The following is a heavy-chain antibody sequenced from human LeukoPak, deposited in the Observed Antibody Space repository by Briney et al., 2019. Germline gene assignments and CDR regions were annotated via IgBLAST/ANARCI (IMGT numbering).Heavy chain of an antibody. CDR1: GFTFSSYS. Sequence: NPGGSLRLSCSASGFTFSSYSMTWVRQAPGKGLEWVSSISSSSSYIYYADSVKGRFTISRDNAKNSVYLQMNSLRAEDTAVYYCARELVYYDRSGYHLSDAFDIWGQGTLVTVSS. V-gene: IGHV3-21*01. CDR3: ARELVYYDRSGYHLSDAFDI. J-gene: IGHJ3*02. D-gene: IGHD3-22*01. CDR2: ISSSSSYI.